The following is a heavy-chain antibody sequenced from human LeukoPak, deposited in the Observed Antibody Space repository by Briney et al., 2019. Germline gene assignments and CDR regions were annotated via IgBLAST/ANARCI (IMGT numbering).Heavy chain of an antibody. CDR2: IYPNSGGT. D-gene: IGHD5-18*01. CDR1: GYTFSGYY. CDR3: ATGRGYSYGFAS. V-gene: IGHV1-2*02. Sequence: ASVYVSCKASGYTFSGYYMHWVRQAPGQGLEWMAWIYPNSGGTKYAQKFQGRGTVTRDTSISTAYMQLSRLKSDDTAVYYCATGRGYSYGFASWGQGTLVTVSS. J-gene: IGHJ4*02.